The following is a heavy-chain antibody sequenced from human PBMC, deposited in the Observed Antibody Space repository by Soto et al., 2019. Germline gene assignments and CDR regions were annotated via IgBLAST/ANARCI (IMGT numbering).Heavy chain of an antibody. D-gene: IGHD3-10*01. J-gene: IGHJ6*02. CDR1: GFTFSNYA. CDR2: ISGSGRNT. CDR3: AKDLNGSGSFTSYYHYGMDG. V-gene: IGHV3-23*01. Sequence: EVQMLESGGGLVHPGGSLRLSCAASGFTFSNYAMNWVRQAPGKRLEWVSSISGSGRNTYYEDSVKGRLTISRDSSKNTLYLQMNSLRVEDTGVYYCAKDLNGSGSFTSYYHYGMDGWGQGTTVTVSS.